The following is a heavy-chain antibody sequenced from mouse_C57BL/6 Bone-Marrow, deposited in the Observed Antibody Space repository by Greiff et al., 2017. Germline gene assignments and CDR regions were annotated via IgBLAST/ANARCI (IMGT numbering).Heavy chain of an antibody. J-gene: IGHJ4*01. CDR1: GFTFTDYY. V-gene: IGHV7-3*01. CDR3: ERPLSSDYAMDY. Sequence: EVKLMESGGGLVQPGGSLSLSCAASGFTFTDYYMSWVRQPPGKALEWLGFIRNKANGYTTEYSASVKGRFTISRDNSPSILYLQMNALRAEDSATYYCERPLSSDYAMDYWGQGTSVTVSS. CDR2: IRNKANGYTT. D-gene: IGHD1-1*01.